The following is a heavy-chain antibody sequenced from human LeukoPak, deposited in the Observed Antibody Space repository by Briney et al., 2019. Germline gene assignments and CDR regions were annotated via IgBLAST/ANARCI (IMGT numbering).Heavy chain of an antibody. J-gene: IGHJ4*02. V-gene: IGHV5-51*01. CDR3: ATYNWNLPFDY. CDR2: IYPGDSDT. D-gene: IGHD1-20*01. Sequence: GESLKISCRASGYSFSSYWIGWVRQMPGKGLEWMGIIYPGDSDTRYSPSFQGQVTISADKSISTAYLQWSSLKASDTAMYYCATYNWNLPFDYWGQGTLVTVSS. CDR1: GYSFSSYW.